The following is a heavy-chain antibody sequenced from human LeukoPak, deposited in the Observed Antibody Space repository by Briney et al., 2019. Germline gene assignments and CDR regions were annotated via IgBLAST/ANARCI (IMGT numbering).Heavy chain of an antibody. D-gene: IGHD3-3*01. CDR1: GGTFSSYA. V-gene: IGHV1-69*01. J-gene: IGHJ3*02. Sequence: GSSVKVSCKASGGTFSSYAISWVRQAPGQGLEWMGGIIPIFGTANYAQRFQGRVTITADESTSTAYMELSSLRSEDTAVYYCARESGSGLDAFDIWGQGTMVTVSS. CDR3: ARESGSGLDAFDI. CDR2: IIPIFGTA.